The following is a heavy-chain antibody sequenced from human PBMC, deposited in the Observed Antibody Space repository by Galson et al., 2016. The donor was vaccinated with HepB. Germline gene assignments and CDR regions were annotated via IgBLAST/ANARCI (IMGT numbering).Heavy chain of an antibody. CDR1: GYTFVSYG. CDR2: ISANTGHT. V-gene: IGHV1-18*01. CDR3: ARETYYYETSGSSLYYFDY. Sequence: SVKVSCKASGYTFVSYGFSWVRQAPGQGLQWMGWISANTGHTNYAQGLQDRVTMTTDTSTSTAYLELRSLRSDDTAVYYCARETYYYETSGSSLYYFDYWGQGTLVTVSS. J-gene: IGHJ4*02. D-gene: IGHD3-22*01.